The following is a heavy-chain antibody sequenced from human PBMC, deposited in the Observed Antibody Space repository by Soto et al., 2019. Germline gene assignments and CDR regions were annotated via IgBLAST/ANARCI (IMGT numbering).Heavy chain of an antibody. CDR2: IKSKTDGGTT. CDR1: GFTFSNAW. V-gene: IGHV3-15*07. J-gene: IGHJ4*02. Sequence: EVQLVESGGGLVKPGESLRLSCAASGFTFSNAWMNWVRQAPGKGLEWVGRIKSKTDGGTTDYAAPVKGRFTISRDDSKNTLYLQMNSLKTEDTAVYYCTTWIHYDSSGYYQYWGQGTLVTVSS. D-gene: IGHD3-22*01. CDR3: TTWIHYDSSGYYQY.